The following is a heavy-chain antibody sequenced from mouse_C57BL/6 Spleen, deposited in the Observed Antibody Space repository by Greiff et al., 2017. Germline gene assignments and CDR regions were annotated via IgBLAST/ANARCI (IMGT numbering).Heavy chain of an antibody. J-gene: IGHJ1*03. CDR3: ARHPLEYFWYFEG. V-gene: IGHV5-6*01. CDR1: GFTFSSYG. CDR2: ISSGGSYT. D-gene: IGHD5-1*01. Sequence: EVKLMESGGDLVKPGGSLKLSCAASGFTFSSYGMSWVRQTPDKRLEWVATISSGGSYTYYPDSVKGRFTISRDNAKNTLYLQRSSLKSEDTAMYYCARHPLEYFWYFEGWGTGTTVTVAS.